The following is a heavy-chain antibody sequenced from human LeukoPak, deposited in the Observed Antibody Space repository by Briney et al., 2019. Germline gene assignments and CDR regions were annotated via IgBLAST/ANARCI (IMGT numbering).Heavy chain of an antibody. CDR3: ARLSYWVFEI. CDR1: GFTFSNYW. CDR2: IKFDGSEK. Sequence: PGGSLRPSCSASGFTFSNYWMSWVRQAPGKGLEWVANIKFDGSEKFYVDSVKGRFTISRDNAKNSLYLQMNSLRAEDTSVYFCARLSYWVFEIWGQGTMVTVSS. J-gene: IGHJ3*02. V-gene: IGHV3-7*03. D-gene: IGHD2-21*01.